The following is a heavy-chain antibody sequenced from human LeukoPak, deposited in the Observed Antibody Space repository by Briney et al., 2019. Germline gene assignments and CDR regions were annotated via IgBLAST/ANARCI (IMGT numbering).Heavy chain of an antibody. CDR1: GFTFSSYA. CDR3: AKIPYDSSGFDY. CDR2: ISGSGGST. J-gene: IGHJ4*02. V-gene: IGHV3-23*01. Sequence: GGSLRLSCAASGFTFSSYAMSWVRQAPGKGREWVSAISGSGGSTYYADSVKGRFTISRDNSKNTLYLQMNSLRAEDTAVYYCAKIPYDSSGFDYWGQGTLVTVSS. D-gene: IGHD3-22*01.